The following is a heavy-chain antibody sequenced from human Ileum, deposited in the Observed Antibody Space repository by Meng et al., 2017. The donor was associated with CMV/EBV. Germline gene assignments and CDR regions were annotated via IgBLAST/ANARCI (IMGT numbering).Heavy chain of an antibody. Sequence: ASVKVSCKASGYTFSGYYMHWVRQAPGQGLEWMGWISPHGGDTRYAQKFQGRVTMTRDTSISTVSMDLSRLKSDDTAVYYCARGYSEGLDVWGQGNTV. J-gene: IGHJ6*02. V-gene: IGHV1-2*02. CDR1: GYTFSGYY. CDR3: ARGYSEGLDV. D-gene: IGHD5-18*01. CDR2: ISPHGGDT.